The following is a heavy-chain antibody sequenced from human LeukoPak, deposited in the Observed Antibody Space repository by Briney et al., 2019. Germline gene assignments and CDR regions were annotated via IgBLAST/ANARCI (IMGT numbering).Heavy chain of an antibody. V-gene: IGHV3-15*01. CDR2: IKSKTDGGTT. J-gene: IGHJ4*02. CDR3: AAGTGYSDFDY. CDR1: GFTFSNAW. Sequence: GGSLRLSCAASGFTFSNAWMSWVRQAPGKGLEWVGRIKSKTDGGTTDYAAPVKGRFTISRDDSKNTLYLQTNSLKTEDTAVYYCAAGTGYSDFDYWGQGTLVTVSS. D-gene: IGHD3-9*01.